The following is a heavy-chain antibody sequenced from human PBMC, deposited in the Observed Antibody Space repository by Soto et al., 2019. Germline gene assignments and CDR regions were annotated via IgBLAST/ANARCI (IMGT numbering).Heavy chain of an antibody. D-gene: IGHD6-13*01. J-gene: IGHJ4*02. Sequence: ASVKVSCKASGYTLTGYYMHWVRQAPGQGLEWMGWINPNSGGTNYAQKFQGRVTMTRDTSISTAYMELSRLRSDDTAVYYCASLSAASSSWYSGGYFDYWGQGTLVTVSS. CDR3: ASLSAASSSWYSGGYFDY. V-gene: IGHV1-2*02. CDR2: INPNSGGT. CDR1: GYTLTGYY.